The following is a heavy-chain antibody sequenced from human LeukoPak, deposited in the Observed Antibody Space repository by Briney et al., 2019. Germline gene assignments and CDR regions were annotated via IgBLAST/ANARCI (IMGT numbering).Heavy chain of an antibody. J-gene: IGHJ6*03. Sequence: ASVKVSCKASGGTFTSCAITWVRQAPGQGLEWMGGIIPIFGTANYAQKFQGRVTITTDESTSTAYMELSSLRSEDTAVYYCARRSGLDDFWSGPYYYMDVWGKGTTVTVSS. CDR3: ARRSGLDDFWSGPYYYMDV. CDR1: GGTFTSCA. CDR2: IIPIFGTA. D-gene: IGHD3-3*01. V-gene: IGHV1-69*05.